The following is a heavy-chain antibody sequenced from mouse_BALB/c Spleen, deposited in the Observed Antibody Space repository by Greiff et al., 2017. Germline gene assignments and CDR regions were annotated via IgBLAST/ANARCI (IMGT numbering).Heavy chain of an antibody. V-gene: IGHV5-6-5*01. Sequence: EVKLVESGGGLVKPGGSLKLSCAASGFTFSSYAMSWVRQTPEKRLEWVASISSGGSTYYPDSVKGRFTISRDNARNILYLQMSSLRSEDTAMYYLARDGYYVGSYYFDYWGQGTTPTVSS. CDR3: ARDGYYVGSYYFDY. CDR1: GFTFSSYA. D-gene: IGHD2-3*01. CDR2: ISSGGST. J-gene: IGHJ2*01.